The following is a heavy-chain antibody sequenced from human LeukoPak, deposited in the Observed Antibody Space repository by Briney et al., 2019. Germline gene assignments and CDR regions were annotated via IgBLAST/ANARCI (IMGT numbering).Heavy chain of an antibody. V-gene: IGHV1-2*02. Sequence: GASVKVSCNASGYTFTGYYMHWVRQAPGQGLEWMGWINPNSGGTNYAQKFQGRVTMTRDTSISAAYMELSRLRSDDTAVYYCARVAILGVVIISWFDPWGQGTLVTVSS. D-gene: IGHD3-3*01. CDR2: INPNSGGT. CDR1: GYTFTGYY. J-gene: IGHJ5*02. CDR3: ARVAILGVVIISWFDP.